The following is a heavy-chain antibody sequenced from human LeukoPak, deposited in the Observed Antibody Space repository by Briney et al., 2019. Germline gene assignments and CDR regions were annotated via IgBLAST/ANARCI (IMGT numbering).Heavy chain of an antibody. CDR3: AKDLGGSAQTPDY. Sequence: QPGRSLRLSCAASGFTFNDYAMHWVRQAPGKGLEWVSGISWHSGSIAYADSVKGRFAISRDNAKNSLYLQMNSLAAEDTALYYCAKDLGGSAQTPDYWGQGTLVTVSS. J-gene: IGHJ4*02. CDR2: ISWHSGSI. V-gene: IGHV3-9*01. CDR1: GFTFNDYA. D-gene: IGHD3-10*01.